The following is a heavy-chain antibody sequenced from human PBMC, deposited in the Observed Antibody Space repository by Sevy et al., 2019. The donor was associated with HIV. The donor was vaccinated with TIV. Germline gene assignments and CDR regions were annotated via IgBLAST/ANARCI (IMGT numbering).Heavy chain of an antibody. CDR2: SSYDGGNI. Sequence: GGSLRLSCTASGFILGYYAMHWVRQAPGKGLEWVAVSSYDGGNIYYADSVRGRFTISRDNSKNTLYLQVNSLRVEDTAVYYCAKHYIHDIADGWYFDLWGRGTLVTVSS. CDR3: AKHYIHDIADGWYFDL. J-gene: IGHJ2*01. D-gene: IGHD6-13*01. CDR1: GFILGYYA. V-gene: IGHV3-30-3*01.